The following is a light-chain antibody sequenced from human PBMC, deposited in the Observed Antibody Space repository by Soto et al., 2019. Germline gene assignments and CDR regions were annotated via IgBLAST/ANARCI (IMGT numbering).Light chain of an antibody. V-gene: IGKV1-5*03. CDR3: QQYNSYRA. CDR2: KAS. J-gene: IGKJ1*01. CDR1: QSIDTW. Sequence: DIQMTQSPSTLSASVGDRVTITCRANQSIDTWLAWHQQKPGKAPKLLISKASSLESGVPSRFSGSGSGTEFTLTINSLQPDDFATYYCQQYNSYRAFGQGTKVDIK.